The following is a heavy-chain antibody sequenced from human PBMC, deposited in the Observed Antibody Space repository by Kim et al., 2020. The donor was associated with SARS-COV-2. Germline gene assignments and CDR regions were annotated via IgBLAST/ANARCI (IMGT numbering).Heavy chain of an antibody. Sequence: SVKVSCKASGFTFTSSAVQWVRQARGQRLEWIGWIVVGSGNTNYAQKFQERVTITRDMSTSTAYMELSSLRSEDTAVYYCAAPSRSDYYYYYGMDVWGQGTTVTVSS. CDR3: AAPSRSDYYYYYGMDV. D-gene: IGHD2-2*01. J-gene: IGHJ6*02. CDR2: IVVGSGNT. V-gene: IGHV1-58*01. CDR1: GFTFTSSA.